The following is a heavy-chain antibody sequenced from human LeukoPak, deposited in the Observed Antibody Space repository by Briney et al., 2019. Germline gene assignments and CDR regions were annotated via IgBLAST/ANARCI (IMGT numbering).Heavy chain of an antibody. CDR3: ARVGPPLRGVRYYYYMDV. CDR1: DGSISSYY. V-gene: IGHV4-59*01. CDR2: IYYSGST. J-gene: IGHJ6*03. D-gene: IGHD3-10*01. Sequence: KPSETLSLTCNVSDGSISSYYWSWLREPPGKGLKGIGYIYYSGSTNYNPSLKSRVTISVDTSKNQFSLKLISVTAADTAVYYCARVGPPLRGVRYYYYMDVWGKGTTVTVSS.